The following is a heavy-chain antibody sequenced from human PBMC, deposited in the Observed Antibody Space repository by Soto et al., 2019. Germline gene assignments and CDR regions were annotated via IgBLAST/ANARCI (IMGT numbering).Heavy chain of an antibody. CDR2: IYPGDSDT. CDR3: ARLVRPYYFDY. Sequence: EVQLVQSGAEVKKPGESLKISCKGSGYSFTSYWIGWVRQMPGKGLEWMGIIYPGDSDTRYSPSFQGQVTISADKSISTAXLXXXSXXAXXXXMYYCARLVRPYYFDYWGQGTLVTVSS. CDR1: GYSFTSYW. D-gene: IGHD6-6*01. V-gene: IGHV5-51*03. J-gene: IGHJ4*02.